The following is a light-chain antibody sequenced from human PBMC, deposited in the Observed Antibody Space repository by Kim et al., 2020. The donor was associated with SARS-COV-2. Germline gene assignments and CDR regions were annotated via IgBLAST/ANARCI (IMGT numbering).Light chain of an antibody. J-gene: IGLJ1*01. CDR3: QSYDSSLSGYV. CDR2: GNS. Sequence: GCTRPCTAGNPNLGAGYDLHWNQQLPGTAPKLLVYGNSNRPSGVPDRFSGSKSGASASLAITGLQAEDEADYYCQSYDSSLSGYVFGTGTKVTVL. CDR1: NPNLGAGYD. V-gene: IGLV1-40*03.